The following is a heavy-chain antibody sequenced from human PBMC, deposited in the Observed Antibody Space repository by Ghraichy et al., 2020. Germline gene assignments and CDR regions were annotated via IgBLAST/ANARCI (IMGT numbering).Heavy chain of an antibody. V-gene: IGHV3-74*01. CDR1: GFIFSSYW. CDR3: TREYTNGYDLTSSYYYYYYGLTS. CDR2: INSDGRNT. D-gene: IGHD2-8*01. J-gene: IGHJ6*02. Sequence: GGSLRLSCAASGFIFSSYWMHWVRQAPGKGLVWVSHINSDGRNTNYADSVKGRFTISRDNAKNTLYLQMNSLRAEDTAVYYCTREYTNGYDLTSSYYYYYYGLTSGAEGPRSPSP.